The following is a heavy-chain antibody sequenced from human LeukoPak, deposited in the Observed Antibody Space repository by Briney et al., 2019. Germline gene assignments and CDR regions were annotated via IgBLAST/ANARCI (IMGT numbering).Heavy chain of an antibody. CDR3: ARDPLGYCSSTSCHDAFDI. D-gene: IGHD2-2*01. V-gene: IGHV3-7*01. CDR1: GFTFSNYW. CDR2: INQDGSEK. Sequence: GGSLRLSCAASGFTFSNYWMTWVRQAPGKGLEGVANINQDGSEKFYVDSVKGRFTISRDNAKNSLYLQMNSLRAEDTAVYYCARDPLGYCSSTSCHDAFDIWGQGTMVTVSS. J-gene: IGHJ3*02.